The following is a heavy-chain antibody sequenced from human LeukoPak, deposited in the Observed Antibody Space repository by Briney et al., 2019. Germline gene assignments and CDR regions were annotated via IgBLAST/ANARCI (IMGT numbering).Heavy chain of an antibody. CDR2: IKSKTDGGTT. D-gene: IGHD2-8*01. J-gene: IGHJ4*02. Sequence: GGSLRLSCAASGFTFSNAWMSWVRQARGKGREWVGRIKSKTDGGTTDYAAPVKGRFTISRDDSTNTLYLQMNSLKTEDTAVYYCTTDLARGMADYWGQGTLVTVSS. CDR3: TTDLARGMADY. CDR1: GFTFSNAW. V-gene: IGHV3-15*01.